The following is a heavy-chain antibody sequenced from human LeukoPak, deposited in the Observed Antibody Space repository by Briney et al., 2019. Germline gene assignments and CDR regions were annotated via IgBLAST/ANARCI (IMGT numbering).Heavy chain of an antibody. V-gene: IGHV3-15*01. D-gene: IGHD3-22*01. CDR2: IKSKTDGGTT. CDR3: ITFSMIVVVITD. Sequence: PGGSLRHSCAASGFTFSNAWMSWVRQAPGKGLEWVGRIKSKTDGGTTDYAAPVKGRFTISRDDSKNTLYPQMNSLKTEDTALYYCITFSMIVVVITDWGQGTLVTVSS. CDR1: GFTFSNAW. J-gene: IGHJ4*02.